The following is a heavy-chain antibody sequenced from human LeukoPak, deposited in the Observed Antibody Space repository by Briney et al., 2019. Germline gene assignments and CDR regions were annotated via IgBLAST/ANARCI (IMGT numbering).Heavy chain of an antibody. CDR2: LNWSGGKT. J-gene: IGHJ4*02. V-gene: IGHV3-20*01. Sequence: GGSLRLSCAASGFKFDDRGMSWVRQAPGKGLEWVSGLNWSGGKTGYADSVKGRFTISRVNSKNFVVLQMNSLRVEDTAFYCARSASVAADYYFDSWGLGTLVTVSS. D-gene: IGHD6-19*01. CDR3: ARSASVAADYYFDS. CDR1: GFKFDDRG.